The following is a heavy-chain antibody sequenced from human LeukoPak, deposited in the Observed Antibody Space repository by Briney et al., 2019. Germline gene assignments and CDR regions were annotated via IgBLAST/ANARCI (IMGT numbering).Heavy chain of an antibody. Sequence: PGGSLRLSCAASGFTFSSYAMIWVRQAPGKGLQWVSDISSSGTTIYYADSVKGRFTISRDNAKNSLYLQMNSLRAEDTAVYYCARKYCSTTSCLFDNWGQGTLVTVSS. D-gene: IGHD2-2*01. CDR1: GFTFSSYA. CDR2: ISSSGTTI. J-gene: IGHJ4*02. CDR3: ARKYCSTTSCLFDN. V-gene: IGHV3-48*03.